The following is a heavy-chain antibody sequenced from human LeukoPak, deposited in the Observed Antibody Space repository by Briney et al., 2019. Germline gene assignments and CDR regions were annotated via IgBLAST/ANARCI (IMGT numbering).Heavy chain of an antibody. CDR2: IDPHDSDT. V-gene: IGHV5-51*01. D-gene: IGHD6-13*01. CDR1: GYNFPSYW. J-gene: IGHJ4*02. Sequence: GESLKISCKGSGYNFPSYWIGWVRQMPGKGLEWMGVIDPHDSDTRYSPSFRGLVTISADKSTTTAYPQWTSLKASDTAMYYCVRVLSSSWFDFDYWGQGTLVTVSS. CDR3: VRVLSSSWFDFDY.